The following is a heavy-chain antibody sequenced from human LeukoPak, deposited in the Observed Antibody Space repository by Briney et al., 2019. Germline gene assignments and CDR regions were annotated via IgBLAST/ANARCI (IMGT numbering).Heavy chain of an antibody. CDR1: GFTFSDHY. J-gene: IGHJ6*02. CDR2: ISTSGTYT. V-gene: IGHV3-11*03. Sequence: WGSLRLSCAASGFTFSDHYMSWIRQVPGKGLEWVSYISTSGTYTNYADSVKGRFTISRDNAKNSLYLQMNSLRAEDTAVYYCARGHYGLDVWGQGTTVTVYS. CDR3: ARGHYGLDV.